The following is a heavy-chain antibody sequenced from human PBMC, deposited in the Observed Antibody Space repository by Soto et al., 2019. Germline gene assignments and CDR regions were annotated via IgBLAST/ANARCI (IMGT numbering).Heavy chain of an antibody. J-gene: IGHJ4*02. CDR1: GSSFSSYA. D-gene: IGHD3-10*01. Sequence: LRLSCTASGSSFSSYAMTWVRQAPGKGLEWVSSTTDDGGRTFYADSVKGRFTISRDNSNNGLYLQMNSLRAEDTALYYCAKGGGFGTGAYYNVAYWGQGTLVTVSS. CDR3: AKGGGFGTGAYYNVAY. V-gene: IGHV3-23*01. CDR2: TTDDGGRT.